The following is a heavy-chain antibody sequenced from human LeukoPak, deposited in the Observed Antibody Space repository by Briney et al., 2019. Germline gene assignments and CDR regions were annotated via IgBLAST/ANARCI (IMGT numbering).Heavy chain of an antibody. CDR2: ISYDGSNK. J-gene: IGHJ4*02. D-gene: IGHD4-23*01. Sequence: GRSLRLSCAASGFTFSSYAMHWVRQAPGKGLEWVAVISYDGSNKYYADSVKGRFTISRDNSKNTLYLQMNSLRAEDTAVYYCARAKTTVVTPFDYWGQGTLVTASS. V-gene: IGHV3-30*01. CDR1: GFTFSSYA. CDR3: ARAKTTVVTPFDY.